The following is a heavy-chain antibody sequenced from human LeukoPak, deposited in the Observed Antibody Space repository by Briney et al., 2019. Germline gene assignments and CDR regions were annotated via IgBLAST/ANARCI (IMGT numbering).Heavy chain of an antibody. Sequence: SETLSLTCTVSGGSISSRSYYWGWIRQPPGKGLEWIGIIYYSGSTYYNPSLKSRVTISVDTSKNQFSLKLSSVTAADTAVYYCARVTGYMIEDYFDYWGQGTLVTVSS. CDR2: IYYSGST. J-gene: IGHJ4*02. CDR3: ARVTGYMIEDYFDY. D-gene: IGHD3-22*01. V-gene: IGHV4-39*07. CDR1: GGSISSRSYY.